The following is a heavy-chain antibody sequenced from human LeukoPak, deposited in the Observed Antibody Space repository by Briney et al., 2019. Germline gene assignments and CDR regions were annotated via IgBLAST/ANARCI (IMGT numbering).Heavy chain of an antibody. J-gene: IGHJ4*02. CDR2: ISSTSTAI. CDR1: GFKFGSFS. CDR3: ARAIASYGDSAY. Sequence: GGSLRLSCAASGFKFGSFSIGWVRQAPGKGLEWLSYISSTSTAIYYADSLKGRFTISRDNAKNSLYLQMNSLRAEHTAVYYCARAIASYGDSAYWGQGTLVTVSS. D-gene: IGHD5-18*01. V-gene: IGHV3-48*04.